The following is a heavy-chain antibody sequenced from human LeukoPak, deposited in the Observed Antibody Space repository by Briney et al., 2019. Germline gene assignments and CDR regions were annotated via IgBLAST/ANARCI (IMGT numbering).Heavy chain of an antibody. Sequence: GGSLRPSCAASGFTFSSYGMHWVRQAPGKGLEWVAAISYDESNQSYADSVKGRFTISRDNSKNTLYLQMNSLRAEDTAVYYCAKARPTYMFRGVPLDVWGKGTTVPVSS. CDR2: ISYDESNQ. J-gene: IGHJ6*04. CDR1: GFTFSSYG. CDR3: AKARPTYMFRGVPLDV. V-gene: IGHV3-30*18. D-gene: IGHD3-10*01.